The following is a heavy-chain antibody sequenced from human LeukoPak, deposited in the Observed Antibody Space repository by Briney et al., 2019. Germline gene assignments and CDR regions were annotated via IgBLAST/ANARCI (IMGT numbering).Heavy chain of an antibody. CDR3: ALAVAGTGLLGVDY. Sequence: SETLSLTCTVSGDSVSNGNYYWSWLRQPPGKALEWIVYIYYTGSTYYNPSLKSRVTISVDTSKNQFSLKLSSVTAADTAVYYCALAVAGTGLLGVDYWGQGTLVTVSS. V-gene: IGHV4-61*01. CDR2: IYYTGST. D-gene: IGHD6-19*01. J-gene: IGHJ4*02. CDR1: GDSVSNGNYY.